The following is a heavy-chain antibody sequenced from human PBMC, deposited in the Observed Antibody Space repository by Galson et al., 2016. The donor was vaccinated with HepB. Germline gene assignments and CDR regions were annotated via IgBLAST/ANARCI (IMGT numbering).Heavy chain of an antibody. CDR1: GLTFSSYS. D-gene: IGHD6-19*01. Sequence: SLRLSCADSGLTFSSYSMYWVRQAPGKGLEWVASISSSGSYIYYGDSVRGRFTISRDNAKNALFLQMNSLRAGDTAVYYCARRAYSSGYVDYWGQGILVTVSS. J-gene: IGHJ4*02. CDR3: ARRAYSSGYVDY. V-gene: IGHV3-21*01. CDR2: ISSSGSYI.